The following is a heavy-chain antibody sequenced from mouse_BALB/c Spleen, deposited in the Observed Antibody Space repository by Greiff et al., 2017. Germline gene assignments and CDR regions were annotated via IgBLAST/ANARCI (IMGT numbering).Heavy chain of an antibody. CDR3: AREGTATRGYFDV. D-gene: IGHD1-2*01. V-gene: IGHV5-6*01. Sequence: EVQLQESGGDLVKPGGSLKLSCAASGFTFSSYGMSWVRQTPDKRLEWVATISSGGSYTYYPDSVKGRFTISRDNAKNTLYLHMSSLKAEDTAMYYCAREGTATRGYFDVWGAGTTVTVSS. CDR2: ISSGGSYT. CDR1: GFTFSSYG. J-gene: IGHJ1*01.